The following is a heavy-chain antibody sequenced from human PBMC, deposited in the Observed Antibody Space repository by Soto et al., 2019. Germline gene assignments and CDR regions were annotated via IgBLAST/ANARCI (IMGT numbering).Heavy chain of an antibody. V-gene: IGHV3-23*01. D-gene: IGHD3-22*01. CDR2: ISGSGGST. J-gene: IGHJ4*02. CDR3: AKDPIVVVQPRLFDY. Sequence: EVQLFESGGGLVQPGGSLRLSCAASGFTFSSYAMSWVRQAPGKGLEWVSAISGSGGSTYYADSVKGRFTISRDNSKNKLYLQMNSMRAEDTAVYYCAKDPIVVVQPRLFDYWGQGTLVTVSS. CDR1: GFTFSSYA.